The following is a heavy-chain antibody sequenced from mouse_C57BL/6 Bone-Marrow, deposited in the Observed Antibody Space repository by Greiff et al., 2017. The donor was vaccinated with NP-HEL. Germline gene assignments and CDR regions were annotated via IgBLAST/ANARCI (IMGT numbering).Heavy chain of an antibody. D-gene: IGHD2-1*01. V-gene: IGHV1-62-2*01. CDR2: FYPGSGSI. CDR1: GYTFTEYT. J-gene: IGHJ4*01. Sequence: QVQLQQSGAELVKPGASVKLSCKASGYTFTEYTIHWVKQRSGQGLEWIGWFYPGSGSIKYNEKFKDKATLTADKSSSTVYVELSRLTSEDSAVYFCARHDPIYYGNYDYAMDYWGQGTSVTVSS. CDR3: ARHDPIYYGNYDYAMDY.